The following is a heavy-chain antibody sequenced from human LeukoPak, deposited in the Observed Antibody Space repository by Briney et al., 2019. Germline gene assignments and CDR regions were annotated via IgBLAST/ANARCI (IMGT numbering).Heavy chain of an antibody. CDR2: IYYSGST. D-gene: IGHD3-22*01. J-gene: IGHJ3*02. CDR3: ASSGRYYDSSGYSLGAFDI. Sequence: SETLSLTCTVSGGSISSYYWSWIRQPPGKGLEWIGYIYYSGSTNCNPSLKSRVTISVDTSKNQFSLKLSSVTAADTAVYYCASSGRYYDSSGYSLGAFDIWGQGTMVTVSS. CDR1: GGSISSYY. V-gene: IGHV4-59*08.